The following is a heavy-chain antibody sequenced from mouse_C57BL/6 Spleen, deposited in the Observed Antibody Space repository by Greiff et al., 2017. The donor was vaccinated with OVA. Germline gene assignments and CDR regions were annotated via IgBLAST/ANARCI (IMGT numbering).Heavy chain of an antibody. D-gene: IGHD1-1*01. CDR2: ISDGGSYT. V-gene: IGHV5-4*01. CDR3: ARDRAVVATDYAMDY. CDR1: GFTFSSYA. Sequence: EVQLQESGGGLVKPGGSLKLSCAASGFTFSSYAMSWVRQTPEKRLEWVATISDGGSYTYYPDNVKGRFTISRDNAKNNLYLQMSHLKSEDTAMYYCARDRAVVATDYAMDYWGQGTSVTVSS. J-gene: IGHJ4*01.